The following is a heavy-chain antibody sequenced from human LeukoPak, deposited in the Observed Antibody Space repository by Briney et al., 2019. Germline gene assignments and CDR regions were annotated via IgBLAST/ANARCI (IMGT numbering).Heavy chain of an antibody. J-gene: IGHJ4*01. CDR3: GRDHSN. Sequence: GGSLRLSCAASGFTFSSYAMHWVRQAPGKGLEWVAVISYDGSNKYYADSVKGRFTISRDNSKNTLYLQMNSLRAEDTAVYYWGRDHSNWGQEPWSPSPQ. D-gene: IGHD5-18*01. V-gene: IGHV3-30*04. CDR2: ISYDGSNK. CDR1: GFTFSSYA.